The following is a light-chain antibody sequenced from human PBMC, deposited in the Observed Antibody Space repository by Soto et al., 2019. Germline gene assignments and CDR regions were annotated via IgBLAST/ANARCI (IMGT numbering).Light chain of an antibody. Sequence: DIQMTQSPSSLSASVGDRVTITCRASQSISSDLNWYQQKPGKAPQLLIYAASSLQSGVPSRFSGNGSGTDFTLSLSSLQPEDFATYYRQQRYSTPPFTFGGGTKVEIK. V-gene: IGKV1-39*01. CDR2: AAS. CDR3: QQRYSTPPFT. CDR1: QSISSD. J-gene: IGKJ4*01.